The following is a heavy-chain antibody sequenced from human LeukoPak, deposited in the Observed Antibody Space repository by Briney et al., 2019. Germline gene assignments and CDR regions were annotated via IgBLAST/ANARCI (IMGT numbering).Heavy chain of an antibody. CDR2: IGTTSGAI. Sequence: GSLRLSCAASGFTFSTYGMSWVRQAPGKGLEWVSYIGTTSGAIYYADSVKGRFTISRDSAKNSLYLQMNSLRAEDTAVYYCARFRAWGDKAFDYWGQGTLVTVSS. V-gene: IGHV3-48*01. CDR1: GFTFSTYG. CDR3: ARFRAWGDKAFDY. J-gene: IGHJ4*02. D-gene: IGHD2-21*02.